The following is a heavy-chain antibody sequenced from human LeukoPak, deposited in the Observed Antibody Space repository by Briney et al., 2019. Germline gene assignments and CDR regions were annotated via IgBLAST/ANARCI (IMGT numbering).Heavy chain of an antibody. CDR2: IHTSGST. V-gene: IGHV4-4*07. D-gene: IGHD2-21*02. CDR1: GGSISSYY. CDR3: ARVGRDCGGDCWLDY. J-gene: IGHJ4*02. Sequence: SETLSLTCTVSGGSISSYYWSWIRQPAGKGLEWIGRIHTSGSTNYNPSLKSRVTMSVDTSKNQFSLKLSSVTAADTAVYYCARVGRDCGGDCWLDYWGQGTLVTVSS.